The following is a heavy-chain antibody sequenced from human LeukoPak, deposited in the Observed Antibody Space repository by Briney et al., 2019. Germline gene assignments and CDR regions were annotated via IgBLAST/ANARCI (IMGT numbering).Heavy chain of an antibody. CDR3: AKGFGELFPYYYYYMDV. CDR1: GFTFSSYA. D-gene: IGHD3-10*01. Sequence: GGSLRLSCAASGFTFSSYAMSWVRQAPGRELEWVSAISGSGGSTYYADSVKGRFTISRDNSKNTLYLQMNSLRAEDTAVYYCAKGFGELFPYYYYYMDVWGKGTTVTVSS. V-gene: IGHV3-23*01. J-gene: IGHJ6*03. CDR2: ISGSGGST.